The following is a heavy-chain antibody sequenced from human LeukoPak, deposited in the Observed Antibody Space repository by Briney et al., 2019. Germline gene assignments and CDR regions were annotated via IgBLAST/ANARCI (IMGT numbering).Heavy chain of an antibody. V-gene: IGHV1-2*02. Sequence: ASXKVSCKASGYTFTCYYMHWVRQAPGQGLEWRGWINPNSGGTNYAQKFQGRVTITRDTEIRKEYMERSRRRDEDTAVYYCARSRSVITTTIIVIRRPWFDPWGQGTLVTVSS. J-gene: IGHJ5*02. D-gene: IGHD3-22*01. CDR3: ARSRSVITTTIIVIRRPWFDP. CDR1: GYTFTCYY. CDR2: INPNSGGT.